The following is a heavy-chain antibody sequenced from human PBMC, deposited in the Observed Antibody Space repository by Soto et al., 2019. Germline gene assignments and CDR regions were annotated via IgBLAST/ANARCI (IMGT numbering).Heavy chain of an antibody. V-gene: IGHV3-73*02. CDR2: VRSKGNNYAT. CDR1: GFTFSVSA. Sequence: EVQLVESGGGLVQPGGSLKLSCAASGFTFSVSAMHWVRQASGKGLEWVGRVRSKGNNYATTYAASVKGRFTISRDYSKNTAYLQMNSLKTEDTAVYFCARFSASENWYFDLWGRGTLVTVSS. CDR3: ARFSASENWYFDL. D-gene: IGHD5-12*01. J-gene: IGHJ2*01.